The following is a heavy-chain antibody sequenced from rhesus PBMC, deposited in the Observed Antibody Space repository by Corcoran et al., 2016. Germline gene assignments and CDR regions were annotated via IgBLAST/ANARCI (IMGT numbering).Heavy chain of an antibody. J-gene: IGHJ4*01. Sequence: QLQLQESGPGLVKPSETLSVTCAVSGGSISSSYWSWIRQAPGKGLEWIVYIYGSGSNTNYNPSLKSRVTLSVDTSKNQLSLRLSSVTAADTAVYFCTSDPRGSGWFDYWGQGVLVTVSS. CDR3: TSDPRGSGWFDY. D-gene: IGHD6-31*01. V-gene: IGHV4-169*02. CDR1: GGSISSSY. CDR2: IYGSGSNT.